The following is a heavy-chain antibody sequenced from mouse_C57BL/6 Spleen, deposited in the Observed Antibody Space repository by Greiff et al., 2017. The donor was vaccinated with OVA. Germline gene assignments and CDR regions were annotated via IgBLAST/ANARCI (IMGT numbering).Heavy chain of an antibody. CDR2: IYPGDGDT. CDR3: ARPATGTSWGNYAMDY. J-gene: IGHJ4*01. D-gene: IGHD4-1*02. V-gene: IGHV1-82*01. Sequence: QVQLQQSGPELVKPGASVKISCKASGYAFSSSWMNWVKQRPGKGLEWIGRIYPGDGDTNYNGKFKGKATLTADKSSSTAYMQLSSLTSEDSAVYFCARPATGTSWGNYAMDYWGQGTSVTVSS. CDR1: GYAFSSSW.